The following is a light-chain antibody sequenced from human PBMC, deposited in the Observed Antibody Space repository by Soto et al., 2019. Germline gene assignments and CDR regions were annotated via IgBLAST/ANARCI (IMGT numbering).Light chain of an antibody. CDR1: QSISSW. Sequence: DIQMTQSPSTLSASVGDRVTITCRASQSISSWLAWYQQKPGKAPKLLIYKASSLESGVPSRFSGSGSGTEFTLTISSLQPDDFATYYCQHHGAFGQGTKVDIK. V-gene: IGKV1-5*03. CDR2: KAS. J-gene: IGKJ1*01. CDR3: QHHGA.